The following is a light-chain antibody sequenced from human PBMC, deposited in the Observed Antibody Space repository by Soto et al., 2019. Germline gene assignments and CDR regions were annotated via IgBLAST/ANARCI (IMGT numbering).Light chain of an antibody. J-gene: IGLJ2*01. CDR3: SSYTSSSTPYVV. CDR2: EVS. Sequence: QSALTQPASASGSPGQSITISCTGTSSDVGGYNYVSWYQQHPGKAPKLMIYEVSNRPSGVSNRFSGSKSGNTASLTISGLQAEDEADYYCSSYTSSSTPYVVFGGGTKVTVL. V-gene: IGLV2-14*01. CDR1: SSDVGGYNY.